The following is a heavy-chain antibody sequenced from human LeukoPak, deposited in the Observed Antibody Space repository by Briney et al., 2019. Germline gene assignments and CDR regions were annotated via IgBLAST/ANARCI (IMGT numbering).Heavy chain of an antibody. D-gene: IGHD1-14*01. CDR2: ISGSGGST. J-gene: IGHJ4*02. Sequence: GGCHCPVYAPSGSTVSRQCMSSARQAPGKGLEWVSAISGSGGSTYFADSVKGRFTISRDNSKNTLYLQMNSLSAEDTAVYYCARRKGAICCFDYWGQGTLVTVSS. CDR1: GSTVSRQC. V-gene: IGHV3-23*01. CDR3: ARRKGAICCFDY.